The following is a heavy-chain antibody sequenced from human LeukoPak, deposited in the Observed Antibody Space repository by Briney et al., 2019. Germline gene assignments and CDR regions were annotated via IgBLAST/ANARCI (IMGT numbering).Heavy chain of an antibody. CDR1: GFSFKLSA. D-gene: IGHD6-13*01. CDR2: ISGSGSRGSGITGGNT. Sequence: PGGSLRLSCAASGFSFKLSAMSWGRQAPGKGLEWVALISGSGSRGSGITGGNTYYADSVKGRFSISRDDSQNTVYLQMNSLRVEDTATYFCAKGRCGDSSCWYFDAWAKGTRVTVSP. V-gene: IGHV3-23*01. CDR3: AKGRCGDSSCWYFDA. J-gene: IGHJ4*02.